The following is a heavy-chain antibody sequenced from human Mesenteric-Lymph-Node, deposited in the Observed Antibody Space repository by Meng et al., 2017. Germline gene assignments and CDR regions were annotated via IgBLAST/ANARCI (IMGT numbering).Heavy chain of an antibody. CDR1: GASVSSSVSSESYY. CDR2: IYYSGAT. D-gene: IGHD3-22*01. CDR3: ARADSRGYGFAFDI. J-gene: IGHJ3*02. Sequence: SETLSLTCSVSGASVSSSVSSESYYWTWIRQPPGKGLEWIGFIYYSGATSYNPSLRSRITISADPSKNQFSLNLNSVTAADTAMYYCARADSRGYGFAFDIWGQGTMVTVSS. V-gene: IGHV4-61*01.